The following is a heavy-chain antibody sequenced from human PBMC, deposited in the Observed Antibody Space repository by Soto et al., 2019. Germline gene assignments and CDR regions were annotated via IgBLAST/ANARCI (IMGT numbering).Heavy chain of an antibody. Sequence: LRLSCVASGFTFRNYAMSWVRQAPGRGLEWVSVMYAGGDTHYADSVKGRFTISRDKSENTLYLQMNSLRDEDTGVYFCVSRIPSWVFDYWGLGTLVTVSS. CDR1: GFTFRNYA. J-gene: IGHJ4*01. CDR2: MYAGGDT. D-gene: IGHD2-21*01. V-gene: IGHV3-23*01. CDR3: VSRIPSWVFDY.